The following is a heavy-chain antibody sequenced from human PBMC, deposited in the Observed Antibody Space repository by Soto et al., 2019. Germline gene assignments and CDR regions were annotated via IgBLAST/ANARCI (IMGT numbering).Heavy chain of an antibody. CDR1: GFTFSYYW. CDR3: AKASGSYYGSFDY. J-gene: IGHJ4*02. Sequence: PGGSLRLSCAASGFTFSYYWMHWVRQAPGQGLVWVSRIHSDGSSTTYADSVKGRFTISRDNAKNSLYLQMNSLRAEDTALYYCAKASGSYYGSFDYWGQGTLVTVSS. CDR2: IHSDGSST. D-gene: IGHD1-26*01. V-gene: IGHV3-74*01.